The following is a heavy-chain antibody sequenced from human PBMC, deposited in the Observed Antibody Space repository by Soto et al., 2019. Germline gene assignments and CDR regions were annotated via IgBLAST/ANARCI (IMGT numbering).Heavy chain of an antibody. J-gene: IGHJ5*02. CDR2: MYYSETT. Sequence: PSETLSLTCTVSGASINDYYWSWIRQTPGKGLEWVGFMYYSETTKYNPSLKGRVNMSLDTSKNQVSLNLKSVTAADTAVYYCARANSSSSYKLEYKWFDPWGQGTLVTVSS. V-gene: IGHV4-59*01. D-gene: IGHD6-13*01. CDR1: GASINDYY. CDR3: ARANSSSSYKLEYKWFDP.